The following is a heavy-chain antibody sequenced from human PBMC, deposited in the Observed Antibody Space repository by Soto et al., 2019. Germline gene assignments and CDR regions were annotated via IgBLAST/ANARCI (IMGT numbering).Heavy chain of an antibody. Sequence: PGGSLRLSCAASGFTFSSSAMPWVRQAPGKGLEWVALISYDGGNKYYADSVKGRFTISRDNFQNTVYLQMNSLRPEDTAMYYCASQLFQGGFFDWPYPRGQGTLVTVSS. CDR1: GFTFSSSA. D-gene: IGHD3-9*01. V-gene: IGHV3-30-3*01. J-gene: IGHJ5*02. CDR3: ASQLFQGGFFDWPYP. CDR2: ISYDGGNK.